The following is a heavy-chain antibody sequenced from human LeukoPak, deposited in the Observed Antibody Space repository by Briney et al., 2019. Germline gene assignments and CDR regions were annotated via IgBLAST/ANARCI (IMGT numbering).Heavy chain of an antibody. CDR3: ARDSYGMDV. CDR2: INRDGRST. J-gene: IGHJ6*02. V-gene: IGHV3-74*01. CDR1: GFTFHNYA. Sequence: PGGSLRLSCAASGFTFHNYAIHWVRQAPGKGLVWVSRINRDGRSTNYADSVKGRFTISRDNSKNTLYLQMNSLRAEDTAVYYCARDSYGMDVWGQGTTVTVSS.